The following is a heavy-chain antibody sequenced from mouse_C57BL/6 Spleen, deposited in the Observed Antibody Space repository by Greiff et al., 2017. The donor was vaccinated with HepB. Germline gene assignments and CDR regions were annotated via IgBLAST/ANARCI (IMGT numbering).Heavy chain of an antibody. V-gene: IGHV1-26*01. J-gene: IGHJ2*01. CDR3: ARGDYGNHFDY. D-gene: IGHD2-1*01. CDR1: GYTFTDYY. Sequence: EVQLQQSGPELVKPGASVKISCKASGYTFTDYYMNWVKQSHGKSLEWIGDINPNNGGTSYNQKFKGKATLTVDKSSSTAYMELRSLTSEDSAVYYCARGDYGNHFDYWGQGTTLTVSS. CDR2: INPNNGGT.